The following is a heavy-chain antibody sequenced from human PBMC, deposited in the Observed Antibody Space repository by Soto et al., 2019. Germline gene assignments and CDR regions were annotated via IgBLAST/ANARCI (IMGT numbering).Heavy chain of an antibody. D-gene: IGHD3-16*01. V-gene: IGHV1-18*01. CDR1: GYTFTSYG. Sequence: ASVKVSCKASGYTFTSYGISWVRQAPGQGLEWMGWISAYNGNTNYAQKLQGRVTMTTDTSTSTAYMELRSLRSDDTAVYYCAWEPYDYVWGSYPTDYWGQGTLVTVSS. CDR3: AWEPYDYVWGSYPTDY. J-gene: IGHJ4*02. CDR2: ISAYNGNT.